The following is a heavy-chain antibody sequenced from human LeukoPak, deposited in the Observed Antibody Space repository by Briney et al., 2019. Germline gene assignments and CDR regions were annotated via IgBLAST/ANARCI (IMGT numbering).Heavy chain of an antibody. Sequence: KPSETLSLTCTVSGGSISRNNYNWGWIRQPPGKGLEWIGSFFYSGSTYYNPSLKSRVTISVDTSKHQFSLKLSAVTAADTAVYYCGRHLGYCSGGTCYWEPDAFDFWGQGTLVTVSS. CDR3: GRHLGYCSGGTCYWEPDAFDF. CDR2: FFYSGST. D-gene: IGHD2-15*01. V-gene: IGHV4-39*01. J-gene: IGHJ3*01. CDR1: GGSISRNNYN.